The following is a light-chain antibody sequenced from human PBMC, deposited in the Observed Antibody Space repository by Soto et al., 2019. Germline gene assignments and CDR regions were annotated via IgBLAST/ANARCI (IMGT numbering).Light chain of an antibody. J-gene: IGKJ1*01. V-gene: IGKV1-39*01. CDR3: QQSYSTPPT. CDR2: AAS. Sequence: IQMTQSPSSLSASVGDRVTITCRASQSISSYLNWYQQKPGKAPKLLIYAASSLQGGVPSRFSGSGSGTDFTLTISSLQPEDFATYYCQQSYSTPPTFGQGTKVDIK. CDR1: QSISSY.